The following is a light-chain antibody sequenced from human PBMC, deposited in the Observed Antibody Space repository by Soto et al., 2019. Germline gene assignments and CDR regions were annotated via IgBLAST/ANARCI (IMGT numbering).Light chain of an antibody. Sequence: QSALNQPPSASGSPGQSVTISCTGTSSDVGGYNYVSWYQQHPGKAPKLMIYEVSKRPSGVPDRFSGSKSGNTASLTVSGLQAEDEADYYCSSYAGSNNRRVVFGGGTKVTVL. CDR1: SSDVGGYNY. CDR2: EVS. CDR3: SSYAGSNNRRVV. J-gene: IGLJ2*01. V-gene: IGLV2-8*01.